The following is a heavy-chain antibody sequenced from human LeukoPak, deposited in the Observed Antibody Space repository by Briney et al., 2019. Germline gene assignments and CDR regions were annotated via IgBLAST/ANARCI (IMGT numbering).Heavy chain of an antibody. J-gene: IGHJ6*02. Sequence: SVKVSCKASGYTFTSYGISWVRQAPGQGLEWMGGIIPIFGTANYAQKFQGRVTITADESTSTAYMELSSLRSEDTAVYYCARDLYSYEHYYYYGMDVWGQGTTVTVSS. CDR3: ARDLYSYEHYYYYGMDV. V-gene: IGHV1-69*13. D-gene: IGHD5-18*01. CDR2: IIPIFGTA. CDR1: GYTFTSYG.